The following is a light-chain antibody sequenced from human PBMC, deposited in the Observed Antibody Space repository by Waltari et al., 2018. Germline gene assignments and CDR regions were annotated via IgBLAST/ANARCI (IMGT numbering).Light chain of an antibody. J-gene: IGKJ1*01. CDR1: QSVSSSH. CDR3: QQYGSSPPWT. Sequence: DIVLTQSPGTLSLSPGERATLSCRASQSVSSSHLAWYQQKPGQAPKLLIYGASNRATGIQDRFSGSGSGTDFTLTISRLDPEDFAVYYCQQYGSSPPWTFGQGTKVEIK. CDR2: GAS. V-gene: IGKV3-20*01.